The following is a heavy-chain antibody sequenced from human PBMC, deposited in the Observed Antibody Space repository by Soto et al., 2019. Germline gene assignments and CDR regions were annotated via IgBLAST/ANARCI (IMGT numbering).Heavy chain of an antibody. D-gene: IGHD1-1*01. J-gene: IGHJ4*02. CDR3: ARWRWQQSELDY. Sequence: EVPLVESGGDLVQPGGALRLSCVASGFTFNTYRMTWVRQAPGKGLEWVANIMLGGSETEYLDSVKGRFTISRDNAKNSLYLQMNSLIAEDTAVNFCARWRWQQSELDYWGQGTLVTVS. CDR2: IMLGGSET. CDR1: GFTFNTYR. V-gene: IGHV3-7*01.